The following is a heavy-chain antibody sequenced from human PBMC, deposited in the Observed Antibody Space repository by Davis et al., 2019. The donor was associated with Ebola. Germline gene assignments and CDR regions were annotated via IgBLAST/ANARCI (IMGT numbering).Heavy chain of an antibody. V-gene: IGHV3-74*01. CDR2: INSDGSST. J-gene: IGHJ4*02. CDR3: ARGVGAYYFDY. CDR1: GFTFSSYW. D-gene: IGHD1-26*01. Sequence: GESLKISCAASGFTFSSYWMHWVRQAPGKGLVWVSRINSDGSSTSYADSVKGRFTISRDNAKNSLYLQMNSLRDEDTAVYYCARGVGAYYFDYWGQGTLVTVSS.